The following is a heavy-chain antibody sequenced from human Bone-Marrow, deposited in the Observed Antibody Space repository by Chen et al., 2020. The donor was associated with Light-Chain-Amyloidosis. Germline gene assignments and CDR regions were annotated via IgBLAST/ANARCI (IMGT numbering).Heavy chain of an antibody. CDR2: INRDGNI. J-gene: IGHJ3*01. CDR3: ARGGLVAGANFAFDL. D-gene: IGHD1-26*01. Sequence: QVQLQQWGAGLLKPSETLSLTCGIFGGSFSIYFWRWIRQTPGKGLEWIGEINRDGNINFNPSFASRLTISVDTSKSRFSLNLNSVTAADSAMYYCARGGLVAGANFAFDLWGQGTKVIVSS. CDR1: GGSFSIYF. V-gene: IGHV4-34*01.